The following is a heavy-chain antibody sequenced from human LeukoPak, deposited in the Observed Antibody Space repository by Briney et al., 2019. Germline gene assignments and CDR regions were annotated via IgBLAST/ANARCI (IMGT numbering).Heavy chain of an antibody. D-gene: IGHD3-10*02. V-gene: IGHV3-48*02. J-gene: IGHJ4*02. CDR2: VSNSGTTT. CDR3: ARDLFPPAD. CDR1: GFTFSSYS. Sequence: PGGSLRLSCAASGFTFSSYSVIWARQAPGKGLEWVSYVSNSGTTTYYADSVKGRFTISRDNGKNLVSLQMNSLRDEDTAVYYCARDLFPPADWGQGTLVTVSS.